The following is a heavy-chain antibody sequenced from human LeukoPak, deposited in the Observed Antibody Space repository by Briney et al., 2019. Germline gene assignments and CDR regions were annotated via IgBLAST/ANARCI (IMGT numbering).Heavy chain of an antibody. CDR1: GYTFSDNY. CDR3: ARAPYSSGWGIYY. D-gene: IGHD6-19*01. J-gene: IGHJ4*02. CDR2: INPNSGGT. V-gene: IGHV1-2*02. Sequence: ASVKVSCKASGYTFSDNYIHWVRQAPGQGLEWMGWINPNSGGTNYAQKFQGRVTMTRDTSISTAYMELSRLRSDDTAVYYCARAPYSSGWGIYYWGQGTLVTVSS.